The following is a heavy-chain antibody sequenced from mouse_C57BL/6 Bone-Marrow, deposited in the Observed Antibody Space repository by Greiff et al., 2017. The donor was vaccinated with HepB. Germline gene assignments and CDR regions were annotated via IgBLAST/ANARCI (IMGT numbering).Heavy chain of an antibody. D-gene: IGHD2-4*01. Sequence: DVQLVESGGDLVKPGGSLKLSCAASGFTFSSYGMSWVRQTPDKRLEWVATISSGGSYTYYPDSVKGRFTISRDNAKNTLYLQMSSLKSEDTAMYYCARWGITTGFDYWGQGTTLTVSS. CDR2: ISSGGSYT. CDR3: ARWGITTGFDY. J-gene: IGHJ2*01. V-gene: IGHV5-6*01. CDR1: GFTFSSYG.